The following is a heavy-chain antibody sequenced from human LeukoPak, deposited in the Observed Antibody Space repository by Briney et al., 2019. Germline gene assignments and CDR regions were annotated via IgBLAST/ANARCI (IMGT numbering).Heavy chain of an antibody. Sequence: PSETLSLTCAVYGGSFSGYYWSWIRQPAGKGLEWIGRIYTSGSTNYNPSLKSRVTISVDTSKNQFSLKLSSVTAADTAVYYCARSYGYSSSWYGSDWFDPWGQGTLVTVSS. CDR3: ARSYGYSSSWYGSDWFDP. D-gene: IGHD6-13*01. J-gene: IGHJ5*02. CDR1: GGSFSGYY. CDR2: IYTSGST. V-gene: IGHV4-59*10.